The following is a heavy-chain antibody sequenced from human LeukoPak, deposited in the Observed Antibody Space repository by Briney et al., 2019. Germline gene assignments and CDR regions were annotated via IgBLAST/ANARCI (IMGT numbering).Heavy chain of an antibody. V-gene: IGHV1-2*02. D-gene: IGHD6-19*01. J-gene: IGHJ4*02. Sequence: ATVKVSCEDTGYTFTGNYMHWVRHAPGQGLEWMGWINPNSGGTNYAQKFQGRVTMTRDTSISTAYMELSRLRSDDTAVYYCARLGAVAGKVFDYWGQGTLVTVSS. CDR3: ARLGAVAGKVFDY. CDR2: INPNSGGT. CDR1: GYTFTGNY.